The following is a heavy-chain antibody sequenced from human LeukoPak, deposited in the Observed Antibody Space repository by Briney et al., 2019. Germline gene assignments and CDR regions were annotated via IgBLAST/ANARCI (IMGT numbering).Heavy chain of an antibody. V-gene: IGHV1-58*02. J-gene: IGHJ4*02. CDR2: IVVGSGNT. Sequence: GASVKVSCKASGFSVTNSAMQWVRQARGQRLEWIGWIVVGSGNTNYAQKFQERVTITRDKSTNTAYMELRSLRSEDTAIYYCAADDLSLGYWGQGTLVSVSS. CDR1: GFSVTNSA. CDR3: AADDLSLGY.